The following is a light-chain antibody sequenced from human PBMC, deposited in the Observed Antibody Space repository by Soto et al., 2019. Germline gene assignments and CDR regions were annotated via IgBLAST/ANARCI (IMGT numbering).Light chain of an antibody. J-gene: IGKJ1*01. V-gene: IGKV3-20*01. Sequence: EIALTQSPGTLTLSPGERATLSCRASQSVSSSYLAWYQQKPGQAPRLLICGASSRATGIPDRFSGSGSGTDFTLTISRLEPQDFAVYYCQQYGSSRTFGQGTMVEIK. CDR1: QSVSSSY. CDR3: QQYGSSRT. CDR2: GAS.